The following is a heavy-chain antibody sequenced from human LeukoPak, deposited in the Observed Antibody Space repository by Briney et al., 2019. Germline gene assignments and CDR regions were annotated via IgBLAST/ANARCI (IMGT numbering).Heavy chain of an antibody. CDR1: GFTFNYYW. D-gene: IGHD3-10*01. Sequence: GGSLRLSCAASGFTFNYYWMSWVRQTPGKGLEWVANINHDGSETYYVDSVKGRFTTSRDNGKGSLYLQMDSLRAEDTAVYYCARAATVGSVDCWGQGTLVTVSS. CDR3: ARAATVGSVDC. J-gene: IGHJ4*02. V-gene: IGHV3-7*04. CDR2: INHDGSET.